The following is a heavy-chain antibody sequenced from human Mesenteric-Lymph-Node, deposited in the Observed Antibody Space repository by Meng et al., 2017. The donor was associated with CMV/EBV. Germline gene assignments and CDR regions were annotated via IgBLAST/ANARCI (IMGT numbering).Heavy chain of an antibody. CDR3: ARVAGDPLYYYYGMDV. Sequence: GGSLRLSCAASGFTFSDFYMNWVRPAPGKGLEWVSFISTSSTIYFADSVKGRFTISRDNAKNSLYLQMSSLRAEDTAVYYCARVAGDPLYYYYGMDVWGQGTTVTVSS. CDR1: GFTFSDFY. V-gene: IGHV3-69-1*02. D-gene: IGHD6-19*01. CDR2: ISTSSTI. J-gene: IGHJ6*02.